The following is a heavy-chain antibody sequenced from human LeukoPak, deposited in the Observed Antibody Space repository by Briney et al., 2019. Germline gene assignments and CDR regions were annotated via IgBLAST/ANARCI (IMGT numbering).Heavy chain of an antibody. J-gene: IGHJ6*02. CDR3: ARDDGTAHYGMDV. V-gene: IGHV1-46*01. Sequence: ASVKVSCKASGYTFTSYYMHWVRQPPGQGLEWMGIINPSGGSTSYAQKFQGRVTMTRDTSTSTVYMELSSLRSEDTAVYYCARDDGTAHYGMDVWGQGTTVTVSS. D-gene: IGHD1-1*01. CDR1: GYTFTSYY. CDR2: INPSGGST.